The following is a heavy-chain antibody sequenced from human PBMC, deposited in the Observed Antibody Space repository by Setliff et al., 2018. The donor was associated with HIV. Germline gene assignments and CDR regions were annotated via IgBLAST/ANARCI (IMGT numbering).Heavy chain of an antibody. Sequence: SETLSLTCSVSGASISSYYWSWIRQPPGEGLEWIGYISPTGSTNYNPSLKSRVTISVDTSKNQFSLKLSSVTAADTAVYYCARGITNMKFLHPKAYYFDYWGQGTLVTVSS. CDR3: ARGITNMKFLHPKAYYFDY. J-gene: IGHJ4*02. D-gene: IGHD3-10*01. CDR2: ISPTGST. CDR1: GASISSYY. V-gene: IGHV4-4*09.